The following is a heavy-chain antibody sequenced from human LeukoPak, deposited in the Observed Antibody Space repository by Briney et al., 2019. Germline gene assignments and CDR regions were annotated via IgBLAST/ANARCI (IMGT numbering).Heavy chain of an antibody. CDR3: ARGRFCSSTSCSHFDI. D-gene: IGHD2-2*01. CDR2: IKQDGSEE. V-gene: IGHV3-7*01. CDR1: GLTFSSYW. J-gene: IGHJ4*02. Sequence: GGSLRLSCATFGLTFSSYWMSWVRQAPGKGLEWVANIKQDGSEEYYVDSVKGRFTISRDNAKNSLFLQMNSLRAEDTAVYYCARGRFCSSTSCSHFDIWGQGTLVTVSS.